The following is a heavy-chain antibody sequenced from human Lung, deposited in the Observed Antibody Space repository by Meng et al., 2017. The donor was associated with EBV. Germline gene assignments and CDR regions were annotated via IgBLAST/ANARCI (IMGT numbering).Heavy chain of an antibody. V-gene: IGHV1-3*01. CDR1: GYTFTNYA. Sequence: QVQLVQSGAVVKKLXASVKVSGXASGYTFTNYAMHWVRQAPGQRLEWMGWINAGNGNTKYSQKFQGRVTITRDTSASTAYMELSSLRSEDTAVYYCARDQGAWFGEAPRFDYWGQGTLVTVSS. CDR3: ARDQGAWFGEAPRFDY. J-gene: IGHJ4*02. CDR2: INAGNGNT. D-gene: IGHD3-10*01.